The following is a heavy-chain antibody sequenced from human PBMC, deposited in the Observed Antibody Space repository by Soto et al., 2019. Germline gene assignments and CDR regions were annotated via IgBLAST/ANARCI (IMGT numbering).Heavy chain of an antibody. CDR2: IYYSGST. CDR1: GGSISSGGYY. D-gene: IGHD3-10*01. J-gene: IGHJ5*02. V-gene: IGHV4-31*03. CDR3: TRGGGTPGLYGTIPGNWFDP. Sequence: QVQLQESGPGLVKPSQTLSLTCTVSGGSISSGGYYWSWIRQHPGKGLEWIGYIYYSGSTYYNPSLKSRVTISVDTSKNQFSLKLSSVTAADTAVYYCTRGGGTPGLYGTIPGNWFDPWGQGTLVTVSS.